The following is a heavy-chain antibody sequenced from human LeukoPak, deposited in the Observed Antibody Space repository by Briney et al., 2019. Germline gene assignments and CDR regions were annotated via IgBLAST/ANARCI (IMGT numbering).Heavy chain of an antibody. CDR2: LYSTGGRT. CDR3: ARHLAAATSAFDY. J-gene: IGHJ4*02. Sequence: SETLSLTCAVSGCTISTFYWSWIRQPPGKGLEWIAYLYSTGGRTNYNPSLKSRVTISVDPSKNHFSLKMNSVTTADTAVYYCARHLAAATSAFDYWGRGALVTVSS. D-gene: IGHD6-13*01. V-gene: IGHV4-59*01. CDR1: GCTISTFY.